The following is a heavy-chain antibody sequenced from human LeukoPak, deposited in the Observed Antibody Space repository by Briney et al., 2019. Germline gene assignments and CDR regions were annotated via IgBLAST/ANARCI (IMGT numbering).Heavy chain of an antibody. J-gene: IGHJ4*02. V-gene: IGHV1-2*02. CDR2: INPKSGDA. CDR1: GSTFIDYH. D-gene: IGHD3-16*01. Sequence: GASVKLSCKASGSTFIDYHINWVRQASGQGPEWMGWINPKSGDASYNKAFQGRVTMTRDTSISTAYMELNRLRSDDTAMYYCARGEYSNGYPYRLDSWGQGTLVTVSS. CDR3: ARGEYSNGYPYRLDS.